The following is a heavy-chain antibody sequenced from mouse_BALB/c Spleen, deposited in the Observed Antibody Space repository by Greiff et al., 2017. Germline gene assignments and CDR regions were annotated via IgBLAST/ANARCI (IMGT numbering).Heavy chain of an antibody. CDR1: GYAFSSSW. CDR2: IYPGDGDT. D-gene: IGHD1-1*01. J-gene: IGHJ1*01. Sequence: VQLQQSGPELVKPGASVKISCKASGYAFSSSWMNWVKQRPGQGLEWIGRIYPGDGDTNYNGKFKGKATLTADKSSSTAYMQLSSLTSVDSAVYFCARGDYYGSSPGYFDVWGAGTTVTVSS. V-gene: IGHV1-82*01. CDR3: ARGDYYGSSPGYFDV.